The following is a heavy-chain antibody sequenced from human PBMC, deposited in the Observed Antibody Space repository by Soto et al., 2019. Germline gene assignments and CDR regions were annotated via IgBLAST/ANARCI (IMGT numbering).Heavy chain of an antibody. V-gene: IGHV3-33*01. CDR1: GFTFSSFA. CDR2: TWYDGSNK. Sequence: PGGSLRLSCAASGFTFSSFAMLWVRQAPGKGLEWVAHTWYDGSNKYYADSVQGRFIISRDNSKNTLYLQMNSLRVDDTAVYYCARSLVPAAIHQYYGMHVWGQSTPVTVSS. D-gene: IGHD2-2*01. J-gene: IGHJ6*02. CDR3: ARSLVPAAIHQYYGMHV.